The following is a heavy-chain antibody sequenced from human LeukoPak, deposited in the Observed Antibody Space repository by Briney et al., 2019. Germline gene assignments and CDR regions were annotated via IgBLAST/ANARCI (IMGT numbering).Heavy chain of an antibody. CDR3: ARDRNYYDSSAYYSVGAFDI. V-gene: IGHV3-48*04. J-gene: IGHJ3*02. CDR1: GFTFSSYS. Sequence: GGSLRLSCAASGFTFSSYSMNWVRQAPGKGLEWVSYISSGGTTIYYADSVKGRFTISRDNAKNSLYLQMNSLRAEDTAVYYCARDRNYYDSSAYYSVGAFDIWGQGTMVTVSS. CDR2: ISSGGTTI. D-gene: IGHD3-22*01.